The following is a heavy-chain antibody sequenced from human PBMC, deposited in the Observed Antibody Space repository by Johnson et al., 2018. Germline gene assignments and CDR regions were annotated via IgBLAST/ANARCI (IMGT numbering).Heavy chain of an antibody. CDR2: ITQDGSEK. D-gene: IGHD3-10*01. CDR3: ARDYYGSGSYYSRYYYYGRDV. J-gene: IGHJ6*04. CDR1: GFTFSSYW. V-gene: IGHV3-7*03. Sequence: QLVESGGGLVQPGGSLRLSCAASGFTFSSYWMSWVRQAPGKGLEWVANITQDGSEKYYVDSVKGRFTISRDNAKNSLYLQMNSLRAEETAVYYCARDYYGSGSYYSRYYYYGRDVWGKGTTVTVSS.